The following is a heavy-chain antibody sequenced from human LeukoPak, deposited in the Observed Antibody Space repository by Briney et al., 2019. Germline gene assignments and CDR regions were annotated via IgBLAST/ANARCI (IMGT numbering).Heavy chain of an antibody. V-gene: IGHV4-34*01. CDR2: INHSGST. Sequence: SETLSLTCAVYGGSFSGYYWSWIRQPPGKGLEWIGEINHSGSTNYNPSLKSRVTISVDTSKNQFSLKLSSVTAADTAVYYCARHERVTVGALVNNWFDPWGQGTLVTVSS. CDR1: GGSFSGYY. CDR3: ARHERVTVGALVNNWFDP. D-gene: IGHD3-10*01. J-gene: IGHJ5*02.